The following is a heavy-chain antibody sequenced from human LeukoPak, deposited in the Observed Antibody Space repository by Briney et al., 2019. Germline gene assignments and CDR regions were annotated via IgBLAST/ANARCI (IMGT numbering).Heavy chain of an antibody. CDR3: ARHPSTVWLHRPGYYFDY. Sequence: SETLSLTCTVSGGSISSSSYYWGWIRQPPGKGLEWIGSIYYSGSTYYNPSLKSRVTISVDTSKNQFSLKLSSVTAADTAVYYCARHPSTVWLHRPGYYFDYWGQGTLVTVSS. CDR2: IYYSGST. D-gene: IGHD4-11*01. CDR1: GGSISSSSYY. J-gene: IGHJ4*02. V-gene: IGHV4-39*01.